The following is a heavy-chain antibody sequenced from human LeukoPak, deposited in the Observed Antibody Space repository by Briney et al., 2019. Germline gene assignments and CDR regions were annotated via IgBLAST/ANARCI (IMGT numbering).Heavy chain of an antibody. CDR1: GFTFSSYA. V-gene: IGHV3-23*01. CDR3: AKGKYYDITPPFDY. CDR2: IIGSGGST. J-gene: IGHJ4*02. Sequence: GGSLRLSCAASGFTFSSYAMSWVRQAPGRGLEGVAAIIGSGGSTYYADSVKGRFTISRDNSKNTLYLQMNSLRAEDTAVYYCAKGKYYDITPPFDYWGQGPLVTVSS. D-gene: IGHD3-22*01.